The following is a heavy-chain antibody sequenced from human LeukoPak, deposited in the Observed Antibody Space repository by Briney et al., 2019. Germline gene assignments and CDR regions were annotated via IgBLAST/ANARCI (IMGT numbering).Heavy chain of an antibody. CDR3: ARVYSGYDLGRYFDY. Sequence: SETLSLTCTVSGYSISSGYYWGWIRQPAGKGLEWIGRIYTSGSTNYNPSLKSRVTVSVDTSKNQFSLKLSSVTAADTAVYYCARVYSGYDLGRYFDYWGQGTLVTVSS. V-gene: IGHV4-61*02. D-gene: IGHD5-12*01. CDR1: GYSISSGYY. CDR2: IYTSGST. J-gene: IGHJ4*02.